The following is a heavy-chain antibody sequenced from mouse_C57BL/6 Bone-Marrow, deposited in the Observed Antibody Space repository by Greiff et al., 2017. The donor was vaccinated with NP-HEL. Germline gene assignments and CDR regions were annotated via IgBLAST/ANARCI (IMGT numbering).Heavy chain of an antibody. J-gene: IGHJ2*01. CDR1: GFSLSTSGVG. Sequence: QVTLKVSGPGILQSSQTLSLTCSFSGFSLSTSGVGVSWIRQPSGKGLEGLAHIYWDDDKRYNPSLKSRLTIAKDTSRDQVYLKITSVNTEDTATYYCARRARWLIYFDYWGQGTALTVSS. CDR3: ARRARWLIYFDY. V-gene: IGHV8-12*01. D-gene: IGHD2-3*01. CDR2: IYWDDDK.